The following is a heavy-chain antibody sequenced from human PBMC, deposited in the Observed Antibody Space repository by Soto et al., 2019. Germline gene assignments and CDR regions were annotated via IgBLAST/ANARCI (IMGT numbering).Heavy chain of an antibody. V-gene: IGHV3-33*01. CDR3: ARGHYYYGMDV. J-gene: IGHJ6*02. CDR1: GFTFSSYG. Sequence: QVQLVESGGGVVQPGRYLRLSCAASGFTFSSYGMHWVRQAPGKGLEWVAVIWYDGSNKYYADSVKGRFTISRDNSKNTLYLQMNSLRAEDTAVYYCARGHYYYGMDVWGQGTTVTVSS. CDR2: IWYDGSNK.